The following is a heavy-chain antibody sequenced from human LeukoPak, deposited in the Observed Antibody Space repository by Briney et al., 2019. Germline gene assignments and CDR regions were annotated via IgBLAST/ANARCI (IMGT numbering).Heavy chain of an antibody. CDR1: GGSFSGYY. D-gene: IGHD1-26*01. V-gene: IGHV4-34*01. CDR3: ARVAGAAGRDY. Sequence: SETLSLTCAVYGGSFSGYYWSWIRQPPGKGLEWIGEINHSGSTNYNPSLKSRVTILVDTSKNQFSLKLSSVTAADTAVYYCARVAGAAGRDYWGQGTLVTVSS. CDR2: INHSGST. J-gene: IGHJ4*02.